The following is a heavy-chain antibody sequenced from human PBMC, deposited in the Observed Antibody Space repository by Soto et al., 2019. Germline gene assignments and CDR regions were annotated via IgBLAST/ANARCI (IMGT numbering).Heavy chain of an antibody. CDR1: GFTFSSHG. J-gene: IGHJ6*02. CDR2: ISSSSSTI. Sequence: EVQLLESGGGLAQPGESLRLSCAASGFTFSSHGMSWVRQAPGKGLEWVSYISSSSSTIYYADSVKGRFTISRDNAKNSLYLQMNSLIDEDTAVYYCARERRDGDYGMDVWGQGTTVTVSS. CDR3: ARERRDGDYGMDV. V-gene: IGHV3-48*02. D-gene: IGHD3-3*01.